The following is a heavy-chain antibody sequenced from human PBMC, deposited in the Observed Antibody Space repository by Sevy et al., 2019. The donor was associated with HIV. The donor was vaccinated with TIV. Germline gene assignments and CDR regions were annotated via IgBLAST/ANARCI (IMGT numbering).Heavy chain of an antibody. D-gene: IGHD1-1*01. V-gene: IGHV3-23*01. Sequence: GGSLRLSCAASGFTFRNYGMSWVRQPPGKGLEWVSVISGSGGTTNYADSVKGRFVISRDNSRNTLYLQLNSLRAEDTDLYYCAKDIRVELVVPSAGYGMDVWGHGTSVTVSS. CDR1: GFTFRNYG. CDR2: ISGSGGTT. CDR3: AKDIRVELVVPSAGYGMDV. J-gene: IGHJ6*02.